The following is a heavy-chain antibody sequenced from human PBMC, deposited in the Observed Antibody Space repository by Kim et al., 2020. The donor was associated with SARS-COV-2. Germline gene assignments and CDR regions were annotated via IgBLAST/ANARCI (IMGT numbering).Heavy chain of an antibody. CDR3: ARVVAIAAADRDCTYYNYGMDV. CDR1: GFTFSSYW. V-gene: IGHV3-7*01. D-gene: IGHD6-13*01. J-gene: IGHJ6*02. Sequence: GGSLRLSCAASGFTFSSYWMSWVRQAPGKGLEWVANIKQDGSEKYYVDSVKGRFTISRDNAKNSLYLQMNSLRAEDTAVYYCARVVAIAAADRDCTYYNYGMDVWGQGTTVTVSS. CDR2: IKQDGSEK.